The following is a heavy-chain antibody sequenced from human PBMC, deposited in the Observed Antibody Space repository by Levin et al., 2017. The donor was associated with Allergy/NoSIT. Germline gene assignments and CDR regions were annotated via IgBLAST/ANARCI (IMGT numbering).Heavy chain of an antibody. D-gene: IGHD4-17*01. CDR3: ASHDYGDYVAC. J-gene: IGHJ4*02. V-gene: IGHV4-30-4*01. CDR1: GGSISSGDYY. CDR2: IYYSGST. Sequence: LRLSCTVSGGSISSGDYYWSWIRQPPGKGLEWIGYIYYSGSTYYNPSLKSRVTISVDTSKNQFSLKLSSVTAADTAVYYCASHDYGDYVACWGQGTLVTVSS.